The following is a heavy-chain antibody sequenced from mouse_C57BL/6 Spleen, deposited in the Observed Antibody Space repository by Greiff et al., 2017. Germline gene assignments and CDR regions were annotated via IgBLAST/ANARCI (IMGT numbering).Heavy chain of an antibody. CDR3: ARHSNYTWFAY. CDR2: ISSGSSTI. V-gene: IGHV5-17*01. D-gene: IGHD2-5*01. Sequence: EVQRVESGGGLVKPGGSLKLSCAASGFTFSDYGMHWVRQAPEKGLEWVAYISSGSSTIYYADSVKGRFTISRDNAKNTLFLQTTSLRSEDTAMYYCARHSNYTWFAYWGQGTLVTVSA. CDR1: GFTFSDYG. J-gene: IGHJ3*01.